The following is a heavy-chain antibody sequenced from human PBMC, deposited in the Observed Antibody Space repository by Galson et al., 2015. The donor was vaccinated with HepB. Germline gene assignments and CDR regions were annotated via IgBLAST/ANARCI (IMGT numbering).Heavy chain of an antibody. Sequence: ETLSLTCTVSGGSLNFYYWSWVRQPPGKGLEWTGYTSYSGNANYNSSLKSRLSISVDWSKNQFSLTLTSVTAADTAMYYCARGVTPPHSSRFGWFDPWGLGTLVTVSS. CDR1: GGSLNFYY. J-gene: IGHJ5*02. CDR2: TSYSGNA. V-gene: IGHV4-59*01. CDR3: ARGVTPPHSSRFGWFDP. D-gene: IGHD6-19*01.